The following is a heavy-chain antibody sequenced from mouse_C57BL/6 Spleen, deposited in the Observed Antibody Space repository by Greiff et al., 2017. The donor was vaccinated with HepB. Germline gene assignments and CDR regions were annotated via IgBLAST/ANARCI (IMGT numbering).Heavy chain of an antibody. D-gene: IGHD2-3*01. CDR2: ISYDGSN. Sequence: EVKLMESGPGLVKPSQSLSLTCSVTGYSITSGYYWNWIRQFPGNKLEWMGYISYDGSNNYNPSLKNRISITRDTSKNQFFLKLNSVTTEDTATYYCARENDGDWYFDVWGTGTTVTVSS. V-gene: IGHV3-6*01. CDR1: GYSITSGYY. J-gene: IGHJ1*03. CDR3: ARENDGDWYFDV.